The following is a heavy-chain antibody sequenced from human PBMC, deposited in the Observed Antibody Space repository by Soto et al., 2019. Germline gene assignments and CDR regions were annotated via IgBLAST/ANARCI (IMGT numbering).Heavy chain of an antibody. J-gene: IGHJ4*02. D-gene: IGHD3-22*01. CDR2: VFYSGSA. CDR1: GGSTSSSSYY. V-gene: IGHV4-39*01. Sequence: SETLSLTCTVSGGSTSSSSYYWGWIRQPPGKGLEWIASVFYSGSAYYNPSLRSRGTISVDTSKNQFSLELSSVTAADTAMYYCARQVGSGGYYYVFSYFDYWGQGNLVTVS. CDR3: ARQVGSGGYYYVFSYFDY.